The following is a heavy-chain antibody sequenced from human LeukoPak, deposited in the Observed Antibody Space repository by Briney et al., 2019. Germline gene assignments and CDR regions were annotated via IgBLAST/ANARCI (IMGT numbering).Heavy chain of an antibody. CDR2: ISYDGSNK. J-gene: IGHJ1*01. V-gene: IGHV3-30*03. D-gene: IGHD6-13*01. Sequence: TGGSLRLSCAASGFTFSSYGMHWVRQAPGKGLEWVAVISYDGSNKYYADSVKGRFTISRDNSKNTLYLQMNSLGAEDTAVYYCAREGQQLAEYFQHWGQGTLVTVSS. CDR3: AREGQQLAEYFQH. CDR1: GFTFSSYG.